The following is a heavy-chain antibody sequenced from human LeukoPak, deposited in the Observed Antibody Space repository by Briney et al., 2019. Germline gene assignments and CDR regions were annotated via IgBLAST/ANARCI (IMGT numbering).Heavy chain of an antibody. D-gene: IGHD3-22*01. V-gene: IGHV5-51*01. CDR3: ARHPITMRGGWFDP. J-gene: IGHJ5*02. Sequence: GEALEICWEGPGYSFTSYWSGGGRPIPGKGVEWMGIIYPGDSDTRDSPSFQGQVTISADKSISTAYLQWSSLKASDTAMYYCARHPITMRGGWFDPWGQGTLVTVSS. CDR1: GYSFTSYW. CDR2: IYPGDSDT.